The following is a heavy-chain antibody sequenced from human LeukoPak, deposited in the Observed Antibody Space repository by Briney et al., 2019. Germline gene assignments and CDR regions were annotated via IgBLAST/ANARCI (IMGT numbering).Heavy chain of an antibody. CDR1: GFTFNNAW. CDR3: ATASDPWAYYFDY. J-gene: IGHJ4*02. CDR2: INSDGSST. V-gene: IGHV3-74*01. Sequence: GGSLRLSCAASGFTFNNAWMSWVRQAPGKGLVWVSRINSDGSSTSYADSVKGRFTISRDNAKNTLYLQMNSLRAEDTAVYYCATASDPWAYYFDYWGQGTLVTVSS.